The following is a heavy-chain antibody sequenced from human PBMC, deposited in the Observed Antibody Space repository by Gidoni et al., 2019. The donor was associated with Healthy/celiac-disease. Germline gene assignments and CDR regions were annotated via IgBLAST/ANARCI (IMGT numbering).Heavy chain of an antibody. J-gene: IGHJ6*03. CDR1: GGSFSGYY. CDR3: ARGKQLVYYYYYYMDV. D-gene: IGHD6-6*01. Sequence: QVQLQQWGAGLLKPSETLSPTCAVYGGSFSGYYWSWIRQPPGKGLEWIGEINHSGSTNYNPSLKSRVTISVDTSKNQFSLKLSSVTAADTAVYYCARGKQLVYYYYYYMDVWGKGTTVTVSS. CDR2: INHSGST. V-gene: IGHV4-34*01.